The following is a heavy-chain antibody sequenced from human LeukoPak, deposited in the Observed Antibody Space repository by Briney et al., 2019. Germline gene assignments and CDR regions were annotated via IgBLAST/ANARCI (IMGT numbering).Heavy chain of an antibody. CDR2: INPNSGRT. J-gene: IGHJ5*02. D-gene: IGHD6-13*01. Sequence: ASVKVSCKASGYTFTGYYMNWVRQAPGQGLEWMGWINPNSGRTNYAQNFQGRVTMTRDPSISTAYMELSGLTSNDTAVYYCARTRKYSSSWYFPPFDPWGQGTLVTVSS. CDR1: GYTFTGYY. CDR3: ARTRKYSSSWYFPPFDP. V-gene: IGHV1-2*02.